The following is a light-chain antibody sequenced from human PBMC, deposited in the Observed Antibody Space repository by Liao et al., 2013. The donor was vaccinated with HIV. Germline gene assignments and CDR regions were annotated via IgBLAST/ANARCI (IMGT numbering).Light chain of an antibody. CDR1: NLGNKY. CDR3: QACDSSTEVV. CDR2: QDN. V-gene: IGLV3-1*01. Sequence: SYELTQPPSVSVSPGQTATIACSGDNLGNKYVCWYQQKPGQSPVLVIYQDNRRPSGIPERFSGSNSGNTATLTISGTQAMDEADYYCQACDSSTEVVFGGGTKLTVL. J-gene: IGLJ2*01.